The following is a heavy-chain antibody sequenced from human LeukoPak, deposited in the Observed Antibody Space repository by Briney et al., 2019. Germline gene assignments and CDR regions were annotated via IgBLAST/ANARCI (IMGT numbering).Heavy chain of an antibody. V-gene: IGHV1-24*01. Sequence: ASVTVSCTVSGYTLTELSMHWVRQAPGKGLEWMGGFDPEDGETIYAQKFQGRVTMTEDTSTDTAYMELSSLRSEDTAVYYCATVPYCSGGSCYSFYYGMDVWGQGTTVTVSS. J-gene: IGHJ6*02. CDR3: ATVPYCSGGSCYSFYYGMDV. D-gene: IGHD2-15*01. CDR2: FDPEDGET. CDR1: GYTLTELS.